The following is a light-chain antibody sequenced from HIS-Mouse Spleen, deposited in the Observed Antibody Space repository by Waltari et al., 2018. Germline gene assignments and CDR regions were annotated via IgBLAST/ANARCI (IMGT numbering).Light chain of an antibody. Sequence: QSALTQPASVSGSPGQSITISCTGTSSDVGSYNLVSWYQQHPGKAPKLMIYWGSKRPSGVSNRFSGSKSGNTASLTISGLQAEDEADYYCCSYAGSSTYWVFGGGTKLTVL. CDR2: WGS. V-gene: IGLV2-23*01. CDR3: CSYAGSSTYWV. CDR1: SSDVGSYNL. J-gene: IGLJ3*02.